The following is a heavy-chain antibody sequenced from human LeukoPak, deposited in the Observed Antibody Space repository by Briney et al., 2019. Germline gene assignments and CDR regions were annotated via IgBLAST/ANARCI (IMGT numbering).Heavy chain of an antibody. CDR3: ARTLTIFGVAQYYFDY. D-gene: IGHD3-3*01. CDR1: GGSISSGAYY. J-gene: IGHJ4*02. CDR2: IYYSGST. Sequence: TSETLSLTCTVSGGSISSGAYYWSWIRQHPGKGLEWIGYIYYSGSTYYNPSLKSRVTISVDTYKNQFSLKLSSVTAADTAVYYCARTLTIFGVAQYYFDYWGQGTLVTVSS. V-gene: IGHV4-31*03.